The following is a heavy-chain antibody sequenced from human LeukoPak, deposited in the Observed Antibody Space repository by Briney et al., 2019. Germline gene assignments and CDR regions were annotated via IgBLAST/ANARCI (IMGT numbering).Heavy chain of an antibody. J-gene: IGHJ4*02. CDR3: ARTYYDILTGYYSFDY. D-gene: IGHD3-9*01. CDR2: IYYSGST. CDR1: GGSISSYY. V-gene: IGHV4-59*01. Sequence: PSETLSLTCTVSGGSISSYYWNWIRQPPGKGLEWIGYIYYSGSTNYNPSLKSRVTISVDTSKNQFSLKLSSVTAADTAVYYCARTYYDILTGYYSFDYWGQGTLVTVSS.